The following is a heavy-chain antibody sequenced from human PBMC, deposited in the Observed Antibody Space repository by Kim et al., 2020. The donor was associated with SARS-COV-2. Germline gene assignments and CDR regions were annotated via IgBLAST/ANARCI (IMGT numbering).Heavy chain of an antibody. Sequence: TYYADSVKGRFTISRDNSKNTLYLQMNSLRAEDTAVYYCAGDGVVPLFQHWGQGTLVTVSS. V-gene: IGHV3-66*01. J-gene: IGHJ1*01. CDR2: T. CDR3: AGDGVVPLFQH. D-gene: IGHD2-2*01.